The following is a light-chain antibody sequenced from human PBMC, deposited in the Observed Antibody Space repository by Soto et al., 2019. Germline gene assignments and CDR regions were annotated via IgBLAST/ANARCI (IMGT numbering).Light chain of an antibody. Sequence: DIQMTQSPSTLSASVGDRVTITCRASQRISNWLAWYQQKPGKAPKVLIYDASSLESGVPSRFSGSGSGTELTITISSMQHDDFATYYCRQYLSYSPHTFGGGTKLEIK. CDR3: RQYLSYSPHT. J-gene: IGKJ2*01. V-gene: IGKV1-5*01. CDR2: DAS. CDR1: QRISNW.